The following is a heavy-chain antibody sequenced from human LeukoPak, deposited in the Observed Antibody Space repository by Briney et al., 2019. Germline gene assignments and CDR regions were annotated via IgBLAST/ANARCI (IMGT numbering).Heavy chain of an antibody. CDR3: ARESRDFDWFWQWYFDL. Sequence: SETLSLTCTVSGGSISSYSWSWIRQPPGKGLEWIGYIYYSGSTNYNPSLKSRVTISVDTSKNQFSLKLSSVTAADTAVYYCARESRDFDWFWQWYFDLWGRGTLVTVSS. CDR2: IYYSGST. J-gene: IGHJ2*01. D-gene: IGHD3-9*01. CDR1: GGSISSYS. V-gene: IGHV4-59*12.